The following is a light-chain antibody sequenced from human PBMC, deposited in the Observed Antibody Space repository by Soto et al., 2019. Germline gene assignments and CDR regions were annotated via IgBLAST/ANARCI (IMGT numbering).Light chain of an antibody. CDR1: RGHSSYA. V-gene: IGLV4-69*01. CDR3: QTWGTGIVV. Sequence: QPVLTQSPSASASLGASVKLTCTLSRGHSSYAIAWHQQQPEKGPRYLMKLNSDGSHSKGDGIPDRFSGSSSGAERYLTIASHQSEDEADYYCQTWGTGIVVFGGGTKLTVL. CDR2: LNSDGSH. J-gene: IGLJ2*01.